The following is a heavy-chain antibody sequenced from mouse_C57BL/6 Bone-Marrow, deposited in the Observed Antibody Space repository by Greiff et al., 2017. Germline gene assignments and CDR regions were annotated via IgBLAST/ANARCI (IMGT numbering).Heavy chain of an antibody. CDR3: ARRRWATGSRGY. D-gene: IGHD3-1*01. CDR2: INPSSGYT. V-gene: IGHV1-7*01. J-gene: IGHJ2*01. Sequence: QVQLKQSGAELAKPGASVKLSCKASGYTFTSYWMHWVKQRPGQGLEWIGYINPSSGYTKYNQKFKDKATLTADKSSSTAYMQLSSLTYEDSAVDYCARRRWATGSRGYWGQGTTLTVSS. CDR1: GYTFTSYW.